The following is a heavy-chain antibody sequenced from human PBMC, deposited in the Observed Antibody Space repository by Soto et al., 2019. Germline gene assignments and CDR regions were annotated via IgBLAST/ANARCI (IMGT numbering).Heavy chain of an antibody. CDR3: ARDRAPVWYSNWFDP. J-gene: IGHJ5*02. CDR1: GGSISSHD. CDR2: IYYSGST. Sequence: SETLSLTCTVSGGSISSHDWSWIRQPPGKGLEWIGYIYYSGSTNYNPSLKSRVTISVDTSKNQFSLKLSSVTAADTAVYYCARDRAPVWYSNWFDPWGQGTLVTVSS. V-gene: IGHV4-59*11. D-gene: IGHD1-1*01.